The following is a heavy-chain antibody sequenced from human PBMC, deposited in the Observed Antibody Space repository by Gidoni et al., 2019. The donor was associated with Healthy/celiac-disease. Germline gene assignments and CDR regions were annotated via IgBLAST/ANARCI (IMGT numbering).Heavy chain of an antibody. Sequence: QVQLVESGGGVGQPGRSLRLSCAGSGFTFRSYAMHWVRQAPGKGLEWVAVISYDGSNKYYADSVQGRFTISRDNSKNTLYLQMNSLRAEDTAVYYCARDLGYCSGGSCYSGDYWGQGTLVTVSS. CDR3: ARDLGYCSGGSCYSGDY. CDR1: GFTFRSYA. D-gene: IGHD2-15*01. J-gene: IGHJ4*02. V-gene: IGHV3-30-3*01. CDR2: ISYDGSNK.